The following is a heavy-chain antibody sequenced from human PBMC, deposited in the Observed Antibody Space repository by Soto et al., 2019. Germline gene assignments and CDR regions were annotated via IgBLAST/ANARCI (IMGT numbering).Heavy chain of an antibody. CDR3: ASIDRDSSGWYVYGY. J-gene: IGHJ4*02. CDR2: IWYDGSNK. CDR1: GFTFSSYG. D-gene: IGHD6-19*01. V-gene: IGHV3-33*01. Sequence: QVQLVESGGGVVQPGRSLRLSCAASGFTFSSYGMHWVRQAPGKGLEWVAVIWYDGSNKYYADSVKGRFTISRDNSKNTLYLQMNSLRAEDTAVYYCASIDRDSSGWYVYGYWGQGTLVTVSS.